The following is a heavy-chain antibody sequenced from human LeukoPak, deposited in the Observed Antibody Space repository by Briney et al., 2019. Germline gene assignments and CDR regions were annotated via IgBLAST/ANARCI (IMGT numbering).Heavy chain of an antibody. D-gene: IGHD2-8*02. CDR1: GGSISSGGYY. CDR3: ARGSPELVVFDY. Sequence: SETLSLTCTVSGGSISSGGYYWSWIRQHPGTGLEWIGYIYYSGSTYYNPSLKSRVTISVDTSKNQFSLKLSSVTAADTAVYYCARGSPELVVFDYWGQGTLVTVSS. CDR2: IYYSGST. V-gene: IGHV4-31*03. J-gene: IGHJ4*02.